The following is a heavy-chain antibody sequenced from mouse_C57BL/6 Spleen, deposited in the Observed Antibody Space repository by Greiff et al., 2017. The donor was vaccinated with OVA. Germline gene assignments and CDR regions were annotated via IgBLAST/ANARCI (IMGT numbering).Heavy chain of an antibody. CDR1: GFTFSDAW. D-gene: IGHD2-2*01. J-gene: IGHJ4*01. Sequence: EVNLVESGGGLVQPGGSMKLSCAASGFTFSDAWMDWVRQSPEKGLEWVAEIRNKANNHATYYAESVKGRFTIAIDESKSSVYLQMSSLRAEDTGIYFCTPDGYDGDYYAMYYWGQGTSVTVSS. V-gene: IGHV6-6*01. CDR2: IRNKANNHAT. CDR3: TPDGYDGDYYAMYY.